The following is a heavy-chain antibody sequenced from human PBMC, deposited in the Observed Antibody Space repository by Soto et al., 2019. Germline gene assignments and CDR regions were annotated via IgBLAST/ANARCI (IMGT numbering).Heavy chain of an antibody. CDR1: GFTFSSYS. Sequence: GGSLRLSCAASGFTFSSYSMNWVRQAPGKGLEWVSYISSSSSTIYYADSVKGRFTISRDNAKNSLYLQMNSLRAEDTAVYYCARDPYIPLLRYFDWLTYFDYWGQGTLVTVSS. CDR2: ISSSSSTI. V-gene: IGHV3-48*01. CDR3: ARDPYIPLLRYFDWLTYFDY. J-gene: IGHJ4*02. D-gene: IGHD3-9*01.